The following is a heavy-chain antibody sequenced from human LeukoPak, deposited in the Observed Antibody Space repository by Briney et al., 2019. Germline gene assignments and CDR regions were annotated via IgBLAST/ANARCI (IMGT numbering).Heavy chain of an antibody. J-gene: IGHJ4*02. CDR3: ARHYYDSSGYLDY. D-gene: IGHD3-22*01. Sequence: SETLSLTCTVSGHSISSAHYWGWIRQPPGKGLEWIGSIYHSGATYYNPSLKSRVTISVDTSKNQFSLKLSSVTAADTAVYYCARHYYDSSGYLDYWGQGTLVTVSS. CDR2: IYHSGAT. CDR1: GHSISSAHY. V-gene: IGHV4-38-2*02.